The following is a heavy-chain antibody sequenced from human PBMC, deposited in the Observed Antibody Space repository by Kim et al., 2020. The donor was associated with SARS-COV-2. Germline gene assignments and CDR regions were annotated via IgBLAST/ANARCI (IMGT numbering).Heavy chain of an antibody. CDR1: GGTFSSYA. CDR3: AADYYDSSGYSEGPVGMDV. J-gene: IGHJ6*02. V-gene: IGHV1-69*13. D-gene: IGHD3-22*01. CDR2: IIPIFGTA. Sequence: SVKVSCKASGGTFSSYAISWVRQAPGQGLEWMGGIIPIFGTANYAQKFQGRVTITADESTSTAYMELSSLRSEDTAVYYCAADYYDSSGYSEGPVGMDVWGQGTTVTVSS.